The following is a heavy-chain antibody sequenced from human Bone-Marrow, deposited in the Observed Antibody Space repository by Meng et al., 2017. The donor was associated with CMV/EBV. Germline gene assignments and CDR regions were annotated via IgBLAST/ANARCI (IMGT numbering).Heavy chain of an antibody. CDR2: IKQDGSEK. V-gene: IGHV3-7*01. J-gene: IGHJ4*02. CDR3: ARVRERASSGWDPGIDY. D-gene: IGHD6-19*01. Sequence: GESLKISCAASGFTSRSYWMSWVRQAPGKGLEWVANIKQDGSEKYYVDSVKGRFTISRDNAKNSLFLQMDSLRVEDTAVYYCARVRERASSGWDPGIDYWGQGTLVTVSS. CDR1: GFTSRSYW.